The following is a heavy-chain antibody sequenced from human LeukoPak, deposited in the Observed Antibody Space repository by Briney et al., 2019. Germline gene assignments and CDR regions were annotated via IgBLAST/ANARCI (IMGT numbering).Heavy chain of an antibody. CDR2: IYTSGGT. CDR3: ARDRDGYNFFDY. Sequence: PSETLSLTCNVSGGSISRYYWSWIRQPAGKGLEWIGRIYTSGGTNYNPSLKSRVTMSVDTSKNQFSLKLTSVTAADTAVYYCARDRDGYNFFDYWGQGTLVTVSS. J-gene: IGHJ4*02. V-gene: IGHV4-4*07. CDR1: GGSISRYY. D-gene: IGHD5-24*01.